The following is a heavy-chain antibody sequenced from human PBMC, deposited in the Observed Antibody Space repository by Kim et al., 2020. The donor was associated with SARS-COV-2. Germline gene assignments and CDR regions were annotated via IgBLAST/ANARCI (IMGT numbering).Heavy chain of an antibody. J-gene: IGHJ4*02. Sequence: KGRFTISRDNSKNTLYLQMNSLRAEDTAVYYCARVPTVRFLEWLPETDYWGQRTLVTVSS. CDR3: ARVPTVRFLEWLPETDY. V-gene: IGHV3-30*01. D-gene: IGHD3-3*01.